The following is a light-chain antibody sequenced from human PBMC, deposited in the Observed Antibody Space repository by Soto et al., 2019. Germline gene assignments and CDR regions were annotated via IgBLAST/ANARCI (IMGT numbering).Light chain of an antibody. CDR1: SSDVGVYNY. CDR3: SSYAGSNNYV. CDR2: DVS. J-gene: IGLJ1*01. Sequence: QSALTQPRSVSGSPGQSVTISCTGTSSDVGVYNYVSWYQQYPGKAPKIMIYDVSKRPSGVPDRFSGSKSDNTASLTISGLQAEDEADYYCSSYAGSNNYVFGTGTKVTVL. V-gene: IGLV2-11*01.